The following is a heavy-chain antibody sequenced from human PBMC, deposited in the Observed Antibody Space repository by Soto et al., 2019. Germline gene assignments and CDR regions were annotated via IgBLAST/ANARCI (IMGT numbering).Heavy chain of an antibody. V-gene: IGHV1-18*01. CDR3: ARVNNSPYYYDSSGYYPLDY. Sequence: ASVKVSCKASGYTFTSDGISWVRQAPGQGLEWMGWISAYNGNTNYAQKLQGRVTMTTDTSTSTAYMELRSLRSDDTAVYYCARVNNSPYYYDSSGYYPLDYWGQGTLVTVSS. J-gene: IGHJ4*02. CDR2: ISAYNGNT. CDR1: GYTFTSDG. D-gene: IGHD3-22*01.